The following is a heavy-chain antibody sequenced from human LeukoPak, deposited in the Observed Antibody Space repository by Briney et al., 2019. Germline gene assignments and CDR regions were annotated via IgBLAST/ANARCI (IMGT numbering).Heavy chain of an antibody. D-gene: IGHD6-13*01. J-gene: IGHJ4*02. CDR1: GYTFTGYY. V-gene: IGHV1-2*02. Sequence: GASVKVSCKASGYTFTGYYIHWVRQAPGQRLEWMGWINPNSGGTNYIQKFQGRVTMTRDTSISTAYMELSRLRSDDTAVYYCARETVPAIAAPRGLNYWGQGTLVTVSS. CDR3: ARETVPAIAAPRGLNY. CDR2: INPNSGGT.